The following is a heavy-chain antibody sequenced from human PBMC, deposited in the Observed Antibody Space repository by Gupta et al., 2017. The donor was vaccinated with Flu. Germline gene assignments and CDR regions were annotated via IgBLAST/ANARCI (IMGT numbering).Heavy chain of an antibody. CDR3: AKDYFTGTNYIDAFDI. J-gene: IGHJ3*02. CDR2: ISGSGSRT. D-gene: IGHD3-3*01. Sequence: YAMGWFRQAPGKGLEWVSGISGSGSRTYYADSVKGRFTISRDNSKNTLYLQMNSLRAEDTAVYYCAKDYFTGTNYIDAFDIWGQGTMVTVSS. V-gene: IGHV3-23*01. CDR1: YA.